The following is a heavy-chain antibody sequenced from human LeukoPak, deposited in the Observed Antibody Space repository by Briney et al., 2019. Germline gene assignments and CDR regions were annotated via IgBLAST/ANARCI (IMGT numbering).Heavy chain of an antibody. Sequence: PSETLSLTCTVSGGSISSYYWSWIRQPPGKGLEWIGYIYYSGSTNYNPSLKSRVTISVDTSKNQFSLKLSSVTAADTAVYYCARAHRETVAGTVWGQGTLVTASS. CDR3: ARAHRETVAGTV. CDR2: IYYSGST. CDR1: GGSISSYY. J-gene: IGHJ4*02. D-gene: IGHD6-19*01. V-gene: IGHV4-59*12.